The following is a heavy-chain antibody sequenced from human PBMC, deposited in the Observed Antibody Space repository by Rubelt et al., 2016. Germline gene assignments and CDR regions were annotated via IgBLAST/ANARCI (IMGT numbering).Heavy chain of an antibody. CDR1: FRSAW. V-gene: IGHV3-15*01. Sequence: FRSAWMSWVRQAPGKGLEWVGRLKSKTDSETSDYAAPVKGRFTISRDDSQSTLYLQMTSLKTEDTAVYYCIASRDNGSASAPTLFPLVSCEXXXSXTXSXXXXXLAXXFD. D-gene: IGHD1-1*01. CDR3: IASRDNGSASAPTLFPLVSCEXXXSXTXSXXXXXLAXXFD. J-gene: IGHJ5*02. CDR2: LKSKTDSETS.